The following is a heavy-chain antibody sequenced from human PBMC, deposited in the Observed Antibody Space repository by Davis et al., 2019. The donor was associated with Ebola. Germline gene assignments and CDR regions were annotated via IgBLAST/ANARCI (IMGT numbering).Heavy chain of an antibody. J-gene: IGHJ4*02. Sequence: GGSLRLSCAGCGFVFSDYYIHWVRQAPGKGLEWVAVIWYDGSNKYYADSVKGRFTISRDNSKNTLYLQMNSLRAEDTAVYYCARGRWLQSYYFDYWGQGTLVTVSS. V-gene: IGHV3-33*08. CDR3: ARGRWLQSYYFDY. D-gene: IGHD5-24*01. CDR1: GFVFSDYY. CDR2: IWYDGSNK.